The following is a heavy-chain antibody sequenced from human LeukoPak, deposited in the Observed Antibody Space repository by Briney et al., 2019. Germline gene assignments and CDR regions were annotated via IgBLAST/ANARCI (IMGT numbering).Heavy chain of an antibody. CDR2: ISWNSGSI. Sequence: PGGTLRLSCAASGYTFSSYAMSWVRQAPGKGLEWVSGISWNSGSIGYADSVKGRFTISRDNAKNSLYLQMNSLRAEGTALYYCAKVCQPLLYGSDDAFDIWGQGTMVTVSS. J-gene: IGHJ3*02. CDR3: AKVCQPLLYGSDDAFDI. D-gene: IGHD2-2*02. V-gene: IGHV3-9*01. CDR1: GYTFSSYA.